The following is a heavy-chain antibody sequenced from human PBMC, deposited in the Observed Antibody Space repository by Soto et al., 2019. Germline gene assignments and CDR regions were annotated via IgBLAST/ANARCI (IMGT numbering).Heavy chain of an antibody. V-gene: IGHV4-31*03. CDR3: ARVTEVAAAEDGMDV. CDR1: GGSISSGGYY. D-gene: IGHD6-13*01. CDR2: IYYSGST. J-gene: IGHJ6*02. Sequence: QVQLQESGPGLVKPSQTLSLTCTVSGGSISSGGYYWSWIRQHPGKGLEWIGYIYYSGSTYYNPFLKSRVTISVDTSKNQFSLKLSSVTAADTAVYYCARVTEVAAAEDGMDVWGQGTTVTVSS.